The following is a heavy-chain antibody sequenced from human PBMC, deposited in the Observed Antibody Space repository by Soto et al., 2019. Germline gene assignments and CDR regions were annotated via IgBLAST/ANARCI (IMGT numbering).Heavy chain of an antibody. Sequence: ASVKVSCKASGYTFTSYGISWVRQAPGQGLEWMGWISAYNGNTNYAQKLQGRVTMTTDTSTSTAYMELRSLRSDDTAVYYCAREVGSYYYDSSGPQDAFDIWGQGTMVTVSS. CDR1: GYTFTSYG. CDR2: ISAYNGNT. J-gene: IGHJ3*02. V-gene: IGHV1-18*01. CDR3: AREVGSYYYDSSGPQDAFDI. D-gene: IGHD3-22*01.